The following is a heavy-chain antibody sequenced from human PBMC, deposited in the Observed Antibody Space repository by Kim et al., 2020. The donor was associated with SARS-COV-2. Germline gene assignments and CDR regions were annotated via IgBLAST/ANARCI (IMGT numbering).Heavy chain of an antibody. J-gene: IGHJ4*02. Sequence: GGSLRLSCAASGFTFSSYAMSWVRQAPGKGLEWVSGISGSGDSTYYADSVKGRFTISRDNSKNTLYLQMNSLRAEDTAIYYCAKVYLGTTTLKYFDYWGQGTLVTVSS. CDR3: AKVYLGTTTLKYFDY. V-gene: IGHV3-23*01. D-gene: IGHD1-26*01. CDR1: GFTFSSYA. CDR2: ISGSGDST.